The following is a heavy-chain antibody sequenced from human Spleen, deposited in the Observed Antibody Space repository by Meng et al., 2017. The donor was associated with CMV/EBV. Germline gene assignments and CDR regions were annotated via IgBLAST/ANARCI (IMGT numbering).Heavy chain of an antibody. D-gene: IGHD3-16*01. CDR1: GDSITNTKW. CDR2: IDHSGNS. V-gene: IGHV4/OR15-8*02. Sequence: SGDSITNTKWWTWVRQPTGKGLEWVGEIDHSGNSNSNPSLKSRLTLSLDTSKNHLSLRMTSVTAEDTAIYYCARVREHTSLGNYWFDPWGQGTLVTVSS. J-gene: IGHJ5*02. CDR3: ARVREHTSLGNYWFDP.